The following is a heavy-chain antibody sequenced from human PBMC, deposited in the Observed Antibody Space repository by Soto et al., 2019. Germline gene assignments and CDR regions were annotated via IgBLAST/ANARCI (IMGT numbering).Heavy chain of an antibody. CDR2: ISYDGSNK. J-gene: IGHJ4*02. CDR1: VFTFSSYA. Sequence: GGSLRLSCAASVFTFSSYAMHWVRQAPGKWLEWLAVISYDGSNKXXADSVKGRXTISRDNSKNTXYLQMXSLRADDTAVYYCARGRSLHYFDYWGQGTLVTVXX. D-gene: IGHD2-15*01. CDR3: ARGRSLHYFDY. V-gene: IGHV3-30-3*01.